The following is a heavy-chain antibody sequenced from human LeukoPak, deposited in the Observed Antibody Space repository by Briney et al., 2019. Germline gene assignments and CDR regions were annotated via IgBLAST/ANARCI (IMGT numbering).Heavy chain of an antibody. CDR2: ISASGGST. CDR1: GFTFSSYA. Sequence: PGGSLRLSCAASGFTFSSYAMSWVRQAPGKGLEWVSAISASGGSTYYVDSVKGRFTIPRDASKNTLFLQMSSLRAEDTAIYYCAKDRPLNWGYYFDYWGQGTLVTVSS. D-gene: IGHD7-27*01. J-gene: IGHJ4*02. V-gene: IGHV3-23*01. CDR3: AKDRPLNWGYYFDY.